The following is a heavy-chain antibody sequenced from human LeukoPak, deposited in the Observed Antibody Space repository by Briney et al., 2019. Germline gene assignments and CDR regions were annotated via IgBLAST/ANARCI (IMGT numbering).Heavy chain of an antibody. V-gene: IGHV4-34*01. CDR2: IYHSGST. Sequence: SETLSLTCAVYGGSFSGYYWSWIRQPPGKGLEWIGSIYHSGSTYYNPSLKSRVTISVDTSKNQFSLKLSSVTAADTAVYYCARGKYYYYGSGSYPHFSYWGQGTLVTVSS. CDR1: GGSFSGYY. D-gene: IGHD3-10*01. CDR3: ARGKYYYYGSGSYPHFSY. J-gene: IGHJ4*02.